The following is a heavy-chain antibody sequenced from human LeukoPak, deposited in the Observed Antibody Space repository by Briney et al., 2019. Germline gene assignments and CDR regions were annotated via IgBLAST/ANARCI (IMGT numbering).Heavy chain of an antibody. J-gene: IGHJ4*02. V-gene: IGHV3-30*04. Sequence: HSGGSLRLSCAASGFTLSSYAMHWVRQAPGKGLEWVAVISYGGSNKYYADSVKGRFTISTDNSKNTLYLQMNSLRAEDTAVYYCARDTTTGYFDYWGQGTLVTVSS. CDR1: GFTLSSYA. CDR3: ARDTTTGYFDY. CDR2: ISYGGSNK. D-gene: IGHD2-8*02.